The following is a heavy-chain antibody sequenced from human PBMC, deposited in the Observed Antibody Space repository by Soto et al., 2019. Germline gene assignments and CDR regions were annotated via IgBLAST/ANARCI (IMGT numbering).Heavy chain of an antibody. D-gene: IGHD4-17*01. V-gene: IGHV3-48*02. CDR2: ITSGSTTI. CDR1: GFTFSSYS. Sequence: EVQLVESGGGLVQPGGSLRLSCAASGFTFSSYSMNWVRQAPGKGPEWLAYITSGSTTIYYADSVKGRFTISRDNAKNSLYLQMNSLRDEDTAVYYCARDKDYGFDYWGLGTLVTVSS. CDR3: ARDKDYGFDY. J-gene: IGHJ4*02.